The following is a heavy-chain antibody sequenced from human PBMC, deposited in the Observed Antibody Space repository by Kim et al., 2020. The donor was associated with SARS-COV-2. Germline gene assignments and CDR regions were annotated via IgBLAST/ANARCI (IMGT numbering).Heavy chain of an antibody. CDR3: ARDADGSVTLFFYS. D-gene: IGHD2-21*02. CDR1: GFTLRTYS. J-gene: IGHJ5*01. Sequence: GGSLRLSCAVSGFTLRTYSMSWLRQAPGKGLEWVASISTDSSFRHYADSPKGRFTISRDNAENSLYLQMNSLRVEDTAVYYFARDADGSVTLFFYSWC. CDR2: ISTDSSFR. V-gene: IGHV3-21*01.